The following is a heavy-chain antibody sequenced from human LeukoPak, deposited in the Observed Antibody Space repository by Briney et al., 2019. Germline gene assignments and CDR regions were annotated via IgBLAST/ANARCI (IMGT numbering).Heavy chain of an antibody. V-gene: IGHV3-23*01. D-gene: IGHD6-13*01. CDR3: AKTHSSSWHPLDF. CDR1: EFTFSNYA. Sequence: GGSLRLSCAASEFTFSNYAMNWVRQAPGKGLEWVSAIVGDGGSTHYADSVKGRFTISRDNSNNTLYLQMNNLRAEDTAVYYCAKTHSSSWHPLDFWGQGTLVTASS. J-gene: IGHJ4*02. CDR2: IVGDGGST.